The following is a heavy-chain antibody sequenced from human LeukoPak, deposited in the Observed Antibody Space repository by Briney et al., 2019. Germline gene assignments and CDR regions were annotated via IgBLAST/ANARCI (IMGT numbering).Heavy chain of an antibody. Sequence: ASVKVSCKASGYTFTGYYIHWVRQAPGQGLEWMGWISPTSGVTMYAQKFQGRVTMTRDTSISTAYMELSRLRSDDTAVYYCVRDGLNWNYDYWGQGTLVAVSS. CDR1: GYTFTGYY. CDR3: VRDGLNWNYDY. CDR2: ISPTSGVT. D-gene: IGHD1-7*01. J-gene: IGHJ4*02. V-gene: IGHV1-2*02.